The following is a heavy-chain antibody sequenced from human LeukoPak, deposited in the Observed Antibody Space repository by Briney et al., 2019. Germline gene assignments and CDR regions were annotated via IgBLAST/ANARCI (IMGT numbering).Heavy chain of an antibody. J-gene: IGHJ4*02. CDR2: ISAYNGKR. CDR1: GYTFTIYG. V-gene: IGHV1-18*01. CDR3: ARALPPRMTTVTTGGGLTNFYY. Sequence: ASVTVSCKASGYTFTIYGISWVRQGPGQGLEWVGLISAYNGKRNYAQKLQGRVTMTTDTSTSTPYMELRSLRSDDTAVYYCARALPPRMTTVTTGGGLTNFYYWGQGTLVTVSS. D-gene: IGHD4-17*01.